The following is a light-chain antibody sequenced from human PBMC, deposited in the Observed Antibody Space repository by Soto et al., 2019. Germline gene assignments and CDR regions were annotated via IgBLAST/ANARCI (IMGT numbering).Light chain of an antibody. CDR3: QQYGTSPHLT. V-gene: IGKV3-11*01. CDR1: QSVSSY. Sequence: EIVLTQSPATLSLSPGERATLSCRASQSVSSYLAWYQQKPGQAPRLLIYDASNRATGIPARFSGSGSGTDFTLTISRLEPEDFAVYYCQQYGTSPHLTFGGGTKVDIK. CDR2: DAS. J-gene: IGKJ4*01.